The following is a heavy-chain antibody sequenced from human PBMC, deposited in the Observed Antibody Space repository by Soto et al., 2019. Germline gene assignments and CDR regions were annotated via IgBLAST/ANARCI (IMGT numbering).Heavy chain of an antibody. J-gene: IGHJ3*02. CDR2: IYPGDSDT. CDR1: GYSFTSYW. V-gene: IGHV5-51*01. Sequence: GESLKISCNGSGYSFTSYWIGWVRQMPGKGLEWMGIIYPGDSDTRYSPSFQGQVTISADKSISTAYLQWSSLKASDTAMYYCARHRGGGYYYDSSGLGAFDIWGQGTLVTVSS. D-gene: IGHD3-22*01. CDR3: ARHRGGGYYYDSSGLGAFDI.